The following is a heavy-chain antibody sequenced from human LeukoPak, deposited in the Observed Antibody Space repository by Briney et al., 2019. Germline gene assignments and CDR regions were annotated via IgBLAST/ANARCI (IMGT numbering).Heavy chain of an antibody. CDR3: AKRGVVIRGILVIGYHQEAYHYDF. V-gene: IGHV3-23*01. Sequence: GGSLRLSCVVSGISLSNYAMTWVRQAPGQGLEWVSYISERGGSTTYADSVKGRFTISRDTSLNTLYLQMNNLRAEDTAVYFCAKRGVVIRGILVIGYHQEAYHYDFWGQGVLVTVSS. CDR1: GISLSNYA. J-gene: IGHJ4*02. D-gene: IGHD3-10*01. CDR2: ISERGGST.